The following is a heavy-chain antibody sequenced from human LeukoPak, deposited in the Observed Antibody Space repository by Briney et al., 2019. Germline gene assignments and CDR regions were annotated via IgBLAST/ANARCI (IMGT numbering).Heavy chain of an antibody. CDR2: ISSSGSTI. CDR1: GFTFSDYY. D-gene: IGHD1-26*01. J-gene: IGHJ2*01. V-gene: IGHV3-11*04. CDR3: ARALSGSYSAEYFDL. Sequence: GGSLRLSCAASGFTFSDYYMSWIRQAPGKGLEWVSYISSSGSTIYYADSVKGRFTISRDNAKNSLFLQMSSLRAEDTAVYYCARALSGSYSAEYFDLWGRGTLVTVSS.